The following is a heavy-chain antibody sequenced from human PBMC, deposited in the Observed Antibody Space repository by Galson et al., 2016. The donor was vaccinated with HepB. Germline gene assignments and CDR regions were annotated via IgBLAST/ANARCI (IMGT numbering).Heavy chain of an antibody. D-gene: IGHD2-15*01. CDR1: GGSFSDYL. V-gene: IGHV4-34*01. CDR2: INHRGNT. CDR3: ASLVGFCSGGSCRFP. Sequence: SETLSLTCGIYGGSFSDYLWTWIRQPPGKGLEWIADINHRGNTNYKTSLKSRVTISVDTFKKQFTLKLTSVTAADTAVYYCASLVGFCSGGSCRFPWGQGTMVTVSS. J-gene: IGHJ3*01.